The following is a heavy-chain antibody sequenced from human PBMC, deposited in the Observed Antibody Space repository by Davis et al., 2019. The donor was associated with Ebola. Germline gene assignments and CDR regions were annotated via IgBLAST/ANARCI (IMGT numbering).Heavy chain of an antibody. CDR2: IVHSGGA. Sequence: PSETLSLTCTVSGASFNAYFWSWIRQSPGKGLEWIGDIVHSGGANYNPSLKGRVTISVDPARRQFSLRLKSVTAADTAFYYCARAHPVIVVPAITPQWFGPWGQGTLVSVSS. CDR1: GASFNAYF. V-gene: IGHV4-34*12. CDR3: ARAHPVIVVPAITPQWFGP. J-gene: IGHJ5*02. D-gene: IGHD2-2*01.